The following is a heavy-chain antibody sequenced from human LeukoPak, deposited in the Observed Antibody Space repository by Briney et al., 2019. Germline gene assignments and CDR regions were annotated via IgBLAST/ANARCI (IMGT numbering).Heavy chain of an antibody. CDR2: TYYRSKWYN. V-gene: IGHV6-1*01. D-gene: IGHD2-15*01. CDR3: ARKVVGGAFDI. CDR1: GDSVSSTSVA. Sequence: SQSLSLTCAISGDSVSSTSVAWNWIRQSPSRGLEWLGRTYYRSKWYNDCAVSVKSRITINPDTSKNQFSLQLNSVTPEDTAAYYCARKVVGGAFDIWGQGTMVTVSS. J-gene: IGHJ3*02.